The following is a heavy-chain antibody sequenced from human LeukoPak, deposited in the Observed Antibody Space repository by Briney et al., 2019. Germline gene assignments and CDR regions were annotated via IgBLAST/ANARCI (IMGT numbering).Heavy chain of an antibody. J-gene: IGHJ4*02. V-gene: IGHV4-59*11. CDR2: IYYTGAT. Sequence: SETLSLTCTVSGDSINDHYWSWIRQPPGEGLEWIGYIYYTGATYYNPSLKSRVTISLNTSKNQFSLKLSSVTAADAAVYYCARAGYGYGTGYYFDYWGQGALVTVSS. D-gene: IGHD5-18*01. CDR3: ARAGYGYGTGYYFDY. CDR1: GDSINDHY.